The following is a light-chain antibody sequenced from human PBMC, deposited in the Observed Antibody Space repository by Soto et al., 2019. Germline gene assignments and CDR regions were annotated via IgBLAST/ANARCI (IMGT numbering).Light chain of an antibody. CDR1: ALTKQY. Sequence: SYELTQSPSVSVSPGQTARLTCSGDALTKQYAHWYQQRPGQAPILVIYKDTERPSGIPERFSGSTSGTTVTLTINAVQAEDEAVYYCQSANESDVYPVFGAVTNVTV. J-gene: IGLJ1*01. CDR2: KDT. V-gene: IGLV3-25*02. CDR3: QSANESDVYPV.